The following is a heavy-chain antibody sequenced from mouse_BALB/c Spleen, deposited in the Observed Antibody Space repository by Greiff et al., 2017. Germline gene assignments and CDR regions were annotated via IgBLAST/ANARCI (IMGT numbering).Heavy chain of an antibody. D-gene: IGHD1-1*01. V-gene: IGHV1-4*02. CDR3: TRCEDYYGSSYDYAMDY. J-gene: IGHJ4*01. CDR2: INPSSGYT. CDR1: GYTFTSYT. Sequence: VQLQQSAAELARPGASVKMSCKASGYTFTSYTMHWVKQRPGQGLEWIGYINPSSGYTEYNQKFKDKTTLTADKSSSTAYMQLSSLTSEDSAVYYCTRCEDYYGSSYDYAMDYWGQGTSVTVSS.